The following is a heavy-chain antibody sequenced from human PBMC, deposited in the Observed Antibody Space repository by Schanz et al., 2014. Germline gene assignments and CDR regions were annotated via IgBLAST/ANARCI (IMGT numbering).Heavy chain of an antibody. CDR2: ISSRSSHI. CDR3: ARPPHDSSGYYPFDY. J-gene: IGHJ4*02. D-gene: IGHD3-22*01. Sequence: DVQLLESGGGLVQPGGSLRLSCAASGFTFTNYAMSWVRQAPGKGLEWVSSISSRSSHIYYADSVKGRFTISRDNAKSSLYLQMNSLRAEDTAVYYCARPPHDSSGYYPFDYWGQGTLVTVSS. V-gene: IGHV3-21*04. CDR1: GFTFTNYA.